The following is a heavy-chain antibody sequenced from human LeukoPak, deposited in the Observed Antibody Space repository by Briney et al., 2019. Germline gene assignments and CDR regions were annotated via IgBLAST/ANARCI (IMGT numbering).Heavy chain of an antibody. CDR1: GFTFSSYG. D-gene: IGHD3-3*01. Sequence: PGRSLRLSCAASGFTFSSYGMHWVRQAPGKGLEWVAVIWYDGSNKYYADSVKGRFTISRDNSKNTLYRQMNSLRAEDTAVYYCARDQRDYDFWSGSNSNYYYYGMDVWGQGTTVTVSS. J-gene: IGHJ6*02. V-gene: IGHV3-33*01. CDR2: IWYDGSNK. CDR3: ARDQRDYDFWSGSNSNYYYYGMDV.